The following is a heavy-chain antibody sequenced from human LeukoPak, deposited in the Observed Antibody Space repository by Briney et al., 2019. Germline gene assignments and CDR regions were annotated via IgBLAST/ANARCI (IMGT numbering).Heavy chain of an antibody. CDR2: IYYSGST. CDR1: GGSISSGGYY. Sequence: LSQTLSPTCSVSGGSISSGGYYWSWIRQHPGKGLEWIGYIYYSGSTYYNPSLKSRVTISVDTSKNQFSLKLSSVTAADTAVYYCARDSTGLDAFDIWGQGTMVTVSS. V-gene: IGHV4-31*03. D-gene: IGHD4-17*01. J-gene: IGHJ3*02. CDR3: ARDSTGLDAFDI.